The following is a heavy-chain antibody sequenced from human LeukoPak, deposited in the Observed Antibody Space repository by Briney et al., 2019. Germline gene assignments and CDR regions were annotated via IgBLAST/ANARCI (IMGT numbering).Heavy chain of an antibody. CDR2: TYYRSKWYN. CDR3: AREGSNGYLFDY. Sequence: SQTLSLTCAISGDSVSSNSATWDWIRQSPSRGLEWLGRTYYRSKWYNDYAVSVKSRVTINPDTSKNQFSLQLNSVTPEDTAVYYCAREGSNGYLFDYWGQGSLVIVSS. J-gene: IGHJ4*02. D-gene: IGHD3-22*01. CDR1: GDSVSSNSAT. V-gene: IGHV6-1*01.